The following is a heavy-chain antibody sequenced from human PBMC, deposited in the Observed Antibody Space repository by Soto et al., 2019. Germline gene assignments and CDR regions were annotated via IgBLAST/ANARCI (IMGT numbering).Heavy chain of an antibody. Sequence: SQTQSLTCTVAGGYSSSYYGSWIRQHPGKGLEWIGYIYYSGSTNYNPSLKSRVTISVDTSKNHFSLKLSSVTSADTAVYYCARRYGPSFDYWGQGTLVTVSS. J-gene: IGHJ4*02. CDR2: IYYSGST. CDR1: GGYSSSYY. CDR3: ARRYGPSFDY. V-gene: IGHV4-59*01. D-gene: IGHD4-17*01.